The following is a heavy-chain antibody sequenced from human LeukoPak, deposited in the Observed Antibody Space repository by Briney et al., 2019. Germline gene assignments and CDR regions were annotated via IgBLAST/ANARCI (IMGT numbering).Heavy chain of an antibody. V-gene: IGHV3-21*01. Sequence: GGSLRLSCVASGFTFSTYAMSWVRQAPGKGLEWVSSISSSSSYIYYADSVKGRFTISRDNAKNSLYLQMNSLRAEDTAVYYCARFEVDPWGQGTLVTVSS. CDR3: ARFEVDP. J-gene: IGHJ5*02. CDR2: ISSSSSYI. CDR1: GFTFSTYA.